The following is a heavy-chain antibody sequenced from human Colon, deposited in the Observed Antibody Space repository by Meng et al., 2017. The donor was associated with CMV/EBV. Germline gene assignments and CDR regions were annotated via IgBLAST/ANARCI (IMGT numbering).Heavy chain of an antibody. Sequence: GGSLRLSCAGSGFTFSNHKMNWVRQAPGRGLEWVSSISSSGSDMYYADSGKVRFTISRDNAKNSLYLQINSLRVEDTAVYYCARVRDLYGSDGMDVWGQGTTVTVSS. CDR2: ISSSGSDM. CDR1: GFTFSNHK. V-gene: IGHV3-21*01. D-gene: IGHD5-24*01. CDR3: ARVRDLYGSDGMDV. J-gene: IGHJ6*02.